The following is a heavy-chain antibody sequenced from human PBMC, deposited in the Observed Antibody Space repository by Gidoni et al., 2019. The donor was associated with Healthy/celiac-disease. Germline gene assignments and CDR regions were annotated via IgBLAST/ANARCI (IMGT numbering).Heavy chain of an antibody. CDR3: AKDRQQLVPSVGYFDY. J-gene: IGHJ4*02. Sequence: EVQLLESGGGLVQPGGSLRLSCAASGFTFSSYAMSWVRQAPGKGLEWVSAISGSGGSTYYADSVKGRFTISRDNSKNTLYLQMNSLRAEDTAVYYCAKDRQQLVPSVGYFDYWGQGTLVTVSS. D-gene: IGHD6-6*01. CDR1: GFTFSSYA. CDR2: ISGSGGST. V-gene: IGHV3-23*01.